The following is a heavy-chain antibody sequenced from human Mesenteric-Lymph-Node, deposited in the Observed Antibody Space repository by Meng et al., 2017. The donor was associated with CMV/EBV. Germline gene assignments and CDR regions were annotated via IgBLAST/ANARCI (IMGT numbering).Heavy chain of an antibody. Sequence: SVKVSCKASGSTFTRYSMNWVRQAPGQGLEWMGWINTNTGHATYAQGFTGRFVLSLDSSVSTAFLQISSLKAEDTAVYYCARGDNDYWGQGTLVTVSS. CDR3: ARGDNDY. J-gene: IGHJ4*02. CDR1: GSTFTRYS. CDR2: INTNTGHA. V-gene: IGHV7-4-1*02.